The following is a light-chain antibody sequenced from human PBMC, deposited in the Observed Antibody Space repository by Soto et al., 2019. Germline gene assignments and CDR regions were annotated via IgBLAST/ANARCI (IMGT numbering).Light chain of an antibody. CDR2: TYN. V-gene: IGLV1-44*01. J-gene: IGLJ3*02. CDR3: AAWDDSLNAGV. CDR1: SSNIGSNT. Sequence: QSALTQPPSASGTPGQRVTISCSGSSSNIGSNTVNWYQQLPGTAPKLLIYTYNQRPSGVPDRFSGSKSGTSASLAISGLQSEDEADYYCAAWDDSLNAGVFGGGTKLTVL.